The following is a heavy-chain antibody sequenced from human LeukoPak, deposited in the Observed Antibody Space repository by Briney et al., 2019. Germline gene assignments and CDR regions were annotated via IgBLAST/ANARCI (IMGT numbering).Heavy chain of an antibody. J-gene: IGHJ4*02. Sequence: PSQTLSLTCTVSGGSISSGSYYWSWIRQPAGKGLEWTGRIYTSGSTNYNPSLKSRVTISVDTSKNQFSLKLSSVTAADTAVYYCARDRWEPSPLPFDWGQGTLVTVSS. CDR1: GGSISSGSYY. CDR2: IYTSGST. V-gene: IGHV4-61*02. D-gene: IGHD4-23*01. CDR3: ARDRWEPSPLPFD.